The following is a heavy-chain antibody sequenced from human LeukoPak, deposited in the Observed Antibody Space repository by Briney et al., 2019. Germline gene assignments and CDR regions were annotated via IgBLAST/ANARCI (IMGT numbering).Heavy chain of an antibody. V-gene: IGHV1-8*01. J-gene: IGHJ4*02. CDR3: ARDGYSYVAFDY. D-gene: IGHD5-18*01. Sequence: WASVKVSCKASGYTFTSYDINWVRQATGQGLGWMGWMNPNSGNTGYAQKFQGRVTMTRNTSISTAYMELSSLRSEDTAVYYCARDGYSYVAFDYWGQGTLVTVSS. CDR2: MNPNSGNT. CDR1: GYTFTSYD.